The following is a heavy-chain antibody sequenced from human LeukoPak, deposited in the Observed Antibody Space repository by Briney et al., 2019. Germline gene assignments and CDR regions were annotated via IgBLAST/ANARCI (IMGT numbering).Heavy chain of an antibody. D-gene: IGHD3-22*01. Sequence: GGSLRLSCAASGFTFSSYWMSWVRQAPGKGLEWVANIKQDGSEKCNVDSVEGRFTISRDNAKSSLYLQMNSLRAEDTAVYYCARASRPNYFDTINIWGQGTMVTVSS. CDR2: IKQDGSEK. CDR3: ARASRPNYFDTINI. CDR1: GFTFSSYW. V-gene: IGHV3-7*01. J-gene: IGHJ3*02.